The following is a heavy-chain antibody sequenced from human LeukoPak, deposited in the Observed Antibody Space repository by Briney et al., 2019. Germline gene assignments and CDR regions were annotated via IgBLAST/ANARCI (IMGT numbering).Heavy chain of an antibody. Sequence: ASVKVSCKASGYTFTSYGISWVRQAPGQGLEWMGWMSAYNGNTNYAQKLQGRVTMTKDTSTSTAYMELRSLRSNDTAVYYCARDDEDDPYYYDSGIRFDYWGQGTLVTVSS. CDR2: MSAYNGNT. D-gene: IGHD3-22*01. CDR1: GYTFTSYG. CDR3: ARDDEDDPYYYDSGIRFDY. V-gene: IGHV1-18*01. J-gene: IGHJ4*02.